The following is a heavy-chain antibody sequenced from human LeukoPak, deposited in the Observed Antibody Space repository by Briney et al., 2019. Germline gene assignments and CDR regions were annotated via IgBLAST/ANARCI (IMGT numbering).Heavy chain of an antibody. CDR1: GFTFSSYW. CDR2: IKQDGSEK. D-gene: IGHD3-3*01. Sequence: GGSLRLSCAASGFTFSSYWMSWVRQAPGKGLEWVANIKQDGSEKYYVDSVKGRFTISRDNAKNSLYLQMNSLRAEDTAVYYCARADYDFWSGYYTPYYYFDYRGQGTLVTVSS. V-gene: IGHV3-7*04. CDR3: ARADYDFWSGYYTPYYYFDY. J-gene: IGHJ4*02.